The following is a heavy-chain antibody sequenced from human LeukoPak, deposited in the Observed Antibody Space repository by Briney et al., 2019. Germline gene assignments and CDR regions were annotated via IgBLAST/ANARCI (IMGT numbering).Heavy chain of an antibody. V-gene: IGHV1-18*01. CDR3: ARTNYYDSSGYYIVPDYFDY. J-gene: IGHJ4*02. CDR1: GYTFSNYG. Sequence: ASAEVSCKASGYTFSNYGISWVRQAPGQGLEWMGWISGDDGNTNYAHKVQGRVTMTTDTSTSTAYMELRSLRSDDTAVYCCARTNYYDSSGYYIVPDYFDYWGQGTRVSVSS. CDR2: ISGDDGNT. D-gene: IGHD3-22*01.